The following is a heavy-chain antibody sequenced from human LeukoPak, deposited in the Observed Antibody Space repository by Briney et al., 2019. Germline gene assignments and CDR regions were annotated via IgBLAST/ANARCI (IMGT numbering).Heavy chain of an antibody. Sequence: PSETMSLTCTVSSVSIGSDNYHWNWIRQPAGKGLEWIGRIYTSGNTNYSPSLKSRVTISINRSKNQFSLNLISVTAADTAVYYCQGSPGYSYRLDYWGQGTLVTVSS. CDR1: SVSIGSDNYH. D-gene: IGHD5-18*01. CDR3: QGSPGYSYRLDY. V-gene: IGHV4-61*02. J-gene: IGHJ4*02. CDR2: IYTSGNT.